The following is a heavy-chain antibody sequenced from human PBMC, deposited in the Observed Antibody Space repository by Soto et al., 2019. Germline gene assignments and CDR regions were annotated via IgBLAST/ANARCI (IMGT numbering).Heavy chain of an antibody. CDR3: AKGWGKVVVAATPRDY. CDR1: GVTFSSYA. CDR2: ISGSGGST. V-gene: IGHV3-23*01. Sequence: EVQLLESGGGLVQPGGSLRLSCAASGVTFSSYAMSWVRQAPGKGLEWVSAISGSGGSTYYADSVKGRFTISRDNYKNTLYLQMNSLRAEDTAVYYCAKGWGKVVVAATPRDYWGQGTLVTVSS. D-gene: IGHD2-15*01. J-gene: IGHJ4*02.